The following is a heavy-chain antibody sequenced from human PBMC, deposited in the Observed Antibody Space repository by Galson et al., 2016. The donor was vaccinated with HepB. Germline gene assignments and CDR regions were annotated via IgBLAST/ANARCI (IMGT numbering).Heavy chain of an antibody. J-gene: IGHJ4*02. V-gene: IGHV3-30*18. CDR3: AKRHEYCPPVGCSADY. Sequence: SLRLSCAASGFTFSKYGMHWVRQAPGKGLEWVAADSMEGRRKFYADSVKGRFTISRDNSNNMLFLQMSSLRPDDTAVYYCAKRHEYCPPVGCSADYWGQGTLVFVSS. D-gene: IGHD2/OR15-2a*01. CDR2: DSMEGRRK. CDR1: GFTFSKYG.